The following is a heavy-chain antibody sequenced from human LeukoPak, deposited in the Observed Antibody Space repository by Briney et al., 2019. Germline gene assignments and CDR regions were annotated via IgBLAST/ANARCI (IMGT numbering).Heavy chain of an antibody. J-gene: IGHJ4*02. CDR1: GYTFTGYY. V-gene: IGHV1-2*02. Sequence: ASVTVSCKASGYTFTGYYMHWVRQAPGQGLEWMGWITPNSGGTNYAQKFQGRVTMTRDTSISTAYMELSRLRSDDTAVYYCARDLDYGDYNLGDFDYWGQGTLVTVSS. CDR3: ARDLDYGDYNLGDFDY. D-gene: IGHD4-17*01. CDR2: ITPNSGGT.